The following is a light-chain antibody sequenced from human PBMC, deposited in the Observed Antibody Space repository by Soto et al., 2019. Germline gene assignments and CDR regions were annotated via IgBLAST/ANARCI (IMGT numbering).Light chain of an antibody. V-gene: IGLV2-14*01. J-gene: IGLJ1*01. Sequence: QSALTQPASVSGSPGQSIAISCTGTSSDVGGYNYVSWYQQHPGKAPKLMIYDVSNRPSGVSNRFSGSKSGNTASLTIFGLQAEDEADYYCSSYTSSLYVFGTGTKVTVL. CDR2: DVS. CDR3: SSYTSSLYV. CDR1: SSDVGGYNY.